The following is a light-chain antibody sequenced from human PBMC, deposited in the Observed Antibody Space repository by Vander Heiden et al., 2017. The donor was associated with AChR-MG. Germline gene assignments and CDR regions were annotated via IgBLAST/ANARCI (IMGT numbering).Light chain of an antibody. J-gene: IGKJ4*01. V-gene: IGKV1-9*01. CDR2: AAS. CDR3: QQRNSWPRT. CDR1: QDGSNC. Sequence: IQLTQSPSSLSASVGDRVTLTCRASQDGSNCLAWYQQKPGQAPKLLIYAASTLQSGVPSRFSGSGSGTDFTLTISSLEPEDFATYYCQQRNSWPRTFGGGTKVEIK.